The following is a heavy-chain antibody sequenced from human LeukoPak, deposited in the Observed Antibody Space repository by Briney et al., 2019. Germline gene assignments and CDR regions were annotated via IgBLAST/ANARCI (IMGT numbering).Heavy chain of an antibody. CDR1: GFTVSSNY. D-gene: IGHD3-3*01. J-gene: IGHJ4*02. V-gene: IGHV3-23*01. Sequence: GGSLRLSCAASGFTVSSNYMSWVRQAPGKGLEWVSAISGSGGSTYYADSVKGRFTISRDNSKNTLYLQMNSLRAEDTAVYYCAKYGYDFWSGYYPIVDYWGQGTLVTVSS. CDR3: AKYGYDFWSGYYPIVDY. CDR2: ISGSGGST.